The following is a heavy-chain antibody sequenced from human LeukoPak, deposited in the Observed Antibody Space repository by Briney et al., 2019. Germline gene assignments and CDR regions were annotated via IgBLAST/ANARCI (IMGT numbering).Heavy chain of an antibody. CDR2: MKGGGGDT. D-gene: IGHD1-1*01. CDR3: ARGSWVSNADAVS. J-gene: IGHJ5*02. CDR1: GFSFSSYA. V-gene: IGHV3-23*01. Sequence: GGSLRLSCAASGFSFSSYAMSWVRQAPARGLEWVSSMKGGGGDTFYADFVKGRFTLSRDDSRNTVYLQLNSLRVEDTAIYYCARGSWVSNADAVSWGQGTLVTVSS.